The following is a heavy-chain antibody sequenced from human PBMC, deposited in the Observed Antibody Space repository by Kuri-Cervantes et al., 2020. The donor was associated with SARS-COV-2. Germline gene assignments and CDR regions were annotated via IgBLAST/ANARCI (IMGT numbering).Heavy chain of an antibody. D-gene: IGHD3-22*01. CDR3: ARGAHYYDSSSYPEWFDP. CDR2: INWSDTST. V-gene: IGHV3-20*01. J-gene: IGHJ5*02. CDR1: GFTFSDYH. Sequence: GESLKISCAASGFTFSDYHMNWVRQAPGKGLEWVSGINWSDTSTGYADSVKGRFTISRDNAKNSVYLQMNSLRAEDTALYHCARGAHYYDSSSYPEWFDPWGQGTLVTVSS.